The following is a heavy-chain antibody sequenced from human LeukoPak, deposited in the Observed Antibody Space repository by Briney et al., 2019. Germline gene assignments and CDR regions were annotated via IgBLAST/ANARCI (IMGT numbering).Heavy chain of an antibody. CDR3: ASSRVYYDFWSGYYNFDY. CDR2: ISGSGGST. CDR1: GFTFSSYA. V-gene: IGHV3-23*01. Sequence: GESLKISCAASGFTFSSYAMSWVRQAPGKGLEWVSAISGSGGSTYYADSVKGRFTISRDNSKNTLYLQMNSLRAEDTAVYYCASSRVYYDFWSGYYNFDYWGQGTLVTVSS. J-gene: IGHJ4*02. D-gene: IGHD3-3*01.